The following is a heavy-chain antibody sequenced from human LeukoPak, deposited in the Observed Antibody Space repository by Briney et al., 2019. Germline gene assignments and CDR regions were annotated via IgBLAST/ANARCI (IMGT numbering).Heavy chain of an antibody. V-gene: IGHV1-2*02. Sequence: ASVKVSCKASGYTFTGYYMHWVRQAPGQGLEWMGWINPNSGGTNYAQKFQGRVTMTRDTSTSTVYMELSSLRSEDTAVYYCARDRAPYSSSSVIGAFDIWGQGTMVTVSS. D-gene: IGHD6-6*01. CDR3: ARDRAPYSSSSVIGAFDI. CDR1: GYTFTGYY. J-gene: IGHJ3*02. CDR2: INPNSGGT.